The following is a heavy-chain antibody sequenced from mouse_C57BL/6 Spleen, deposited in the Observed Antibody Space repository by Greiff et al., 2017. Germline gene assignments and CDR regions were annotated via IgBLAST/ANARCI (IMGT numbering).Heavy chain of an antibody. CDR3: APIYDCSFAY. Sequence: VQLQQSGPELVKPGASVKISCKASGYSFTGYYMNWVKQSPEKRLEWIGEINPSTGGTTYNQKFKAKATLTVDKSSSTAYMQIKSLTSEDSSVYYCAPIYDCSFAYWGQGTLVTVSA. J-gene: IGHJ3*01. CDR2: INPSTGGT. CDR1: GYSFTGYY. D-gene: IGHD2-3*01. V-gene: IGHV1-42*01.